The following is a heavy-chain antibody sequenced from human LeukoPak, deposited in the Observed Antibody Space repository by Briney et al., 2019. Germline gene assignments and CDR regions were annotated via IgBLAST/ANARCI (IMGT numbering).Heavy chain of an antibody. D-gene: IGHD2-21*01. CDR2: FYSSGST. J-gene: IGHJ3*02. V-gene: IGHV4-59*01. Sequence: PSETLSLTCTVSGGSISSYYWSWIRQPPGEGLEWIGYFYSSGSTSYNPSLTSRVTISVDTSRNQFSLKLSSLTAADTAVYYCALLEVVVIAADAFDIWGQGTMVTVSS. CDR1: GGSISSYY. CDR3: ALLEVVVIAADAFDI.